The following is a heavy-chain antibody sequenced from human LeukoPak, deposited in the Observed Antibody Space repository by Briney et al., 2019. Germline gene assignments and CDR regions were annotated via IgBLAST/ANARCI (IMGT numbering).Heavy chain of an antibody. D-gene: IGHD2-15*01. CDR3: ARDENNIPPGSSVAP. CDR1: GGSIHSGGYS. Sequence: PSETLSLTCTVSGGSIHSGGYSGSWIRQHPGKGLEWIGYIYYSGSTYYNPSLKSRVTISVDTSKNQFSLKLSSVTAADTAVSYCARDENNIPPGSSVAPWGQGTLVTVSS. J-gene: IGHJ5*02. CDR2: IYYSGST. V-gene: IGHV4-31*03.